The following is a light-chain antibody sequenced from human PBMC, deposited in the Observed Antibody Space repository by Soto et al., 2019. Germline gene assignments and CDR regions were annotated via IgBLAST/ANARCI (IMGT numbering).Light chain of an antibody. CDR3: SSYTGSSTLEV. J-gene: IGLJ1*01. V-gene: IGLV2-8*01. Sequence: QSVLTQPPSASGSPGQSVTISCTGTSSDVGKYDYVSWFQHHPGKAPKLIIYEVSKRPSGVPDRFSGSKSGNTASLTISGLQAEDEADYYCSSYTGSSTLEVFGTGTKVTVL. CDR2: EVS. CDR1: SSDVGKYDY.